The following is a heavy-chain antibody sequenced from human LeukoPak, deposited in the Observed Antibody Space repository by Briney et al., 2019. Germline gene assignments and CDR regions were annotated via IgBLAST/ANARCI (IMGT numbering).Heavy chain of an antibody. CDR3: ARGGGTLTGYYYYFDY. CDR1: GGTFSSYA. V-gene: IGHV1-69*04. CDR2: ILPIFGIA. Sequence: SVKVSCKASGGTFSSYAISWVRQAPGQGLEWMGRILPIFGIANYAQKFQGRVTITADKSTSTAYLELSSLRSEDTAVYYCARGGGTLTGYYYYFDYWGQGTLVTVSS. D-gene: IGHD3-9*01. J-gene: IGHJ4*02.